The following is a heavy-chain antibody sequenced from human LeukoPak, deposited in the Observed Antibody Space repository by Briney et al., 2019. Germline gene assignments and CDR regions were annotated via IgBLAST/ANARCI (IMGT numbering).Heavy chain of an antibody. Sequence: GASLKISGKGSGFGFTSYLIGWVRQMPGKRLDWIWIICPGDSDTRYSPSFQGQVTISADKSISTAYLQWSSLKASDTAMYYCARGTYYYYYMDVWGKGTTVTVSS. CDR3: ARGTYYYYYMDV. J-gene: IGHJ6*03. V-gene: IGHV5-51*01. CDR2: ICPGDSDT. CDR1: GFGFTSYL. D-gene: IGHD3/OR15-3a*01.